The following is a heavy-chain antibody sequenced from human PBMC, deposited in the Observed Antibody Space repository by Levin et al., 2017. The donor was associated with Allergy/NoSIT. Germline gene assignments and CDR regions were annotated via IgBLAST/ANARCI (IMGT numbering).Heavy chain of an antibody. V-gene: IGHV3-49*04. CDR2: IRSKAYGGTT. CDR1: GFTFGDYA. J-gene: IGHJ5*02. Sequence: GGSLRLSCTASGFTFGDYAMSWVRQAPGKGLEWVGFIRSKAYGGTTEYAASVKGRFTISRDDSKSIAYLQMNSLKTEDTAVYYCIRVQLWLGRAWFDPWGQGTLVTVSS. CDR3: IRVQLWLGRAWFDP. D-gene: IGHD5-18*01.